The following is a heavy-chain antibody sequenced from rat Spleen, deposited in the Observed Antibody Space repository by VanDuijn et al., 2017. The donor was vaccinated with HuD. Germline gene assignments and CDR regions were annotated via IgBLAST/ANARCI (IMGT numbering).Heavy chain of an antibody. D-gene: IGHD5-1*01. V-gene: IGHV2S1*01. CDR3: ARDNWAPDY. Sequence: QVQLKESGPGLVQTSQTLSLTCTVSGFSLTSHHVTWVRQPPGKGLEWMGIIWTGGSASYNSLLKSRLSISRDISKSQVFLKMNSLQTEDTATYYCARDNWAPDYWGQGVMVTVSS. CDR1: GFSLTSHH. CDR2: IWTGGSA. J-gene: IGHJ2*01.